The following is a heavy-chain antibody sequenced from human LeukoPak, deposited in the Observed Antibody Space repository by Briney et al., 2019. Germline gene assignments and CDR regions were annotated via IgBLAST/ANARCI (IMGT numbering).Heavy chain of an antibody. CDR3: ARRAPHCSSTSCYNDAFDI. J-gene: IGHJ3*02. CDR1: GFTFSSYS. V-gene: IGHV3-21*01. D-gene: IGHD2-2*02. Sequence: GGSLSLSCAASGFTFSSYSMNWVRQAPPKRLGWVLSISISSSYIYYADSVKGRFTISRDNAKHSLYLQMNSLRAEDTAVYYCARRAPHCSSTSCYNDAFDIWGQGTMVTVSS. CDR2: ISISSSYI.